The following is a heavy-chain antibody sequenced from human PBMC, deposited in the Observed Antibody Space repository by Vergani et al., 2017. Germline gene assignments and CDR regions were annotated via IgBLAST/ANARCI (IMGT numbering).Heavy chain of an antibody. Sequence: QVQLPESGPGLVKPLGTVSLTCAVSGDSISSSHWWTWVRQPPGKGLEWIGEIYHSGTTNYNPSLQSRVTISVDKSKNQFSLKLNSVTAADTAVYYCARHKEQLVPGNYYYYYYMDVWGKGTTVTVSS. J-gene: IGHJ6*03. D-gene: IGHD6-13*01. V-gene: IGHV4-4*03. CDR1: GDSISSSHW. CDR3: ARHKEQLVPGNYYYYYYMDV. CDR2: IYHSGTT.